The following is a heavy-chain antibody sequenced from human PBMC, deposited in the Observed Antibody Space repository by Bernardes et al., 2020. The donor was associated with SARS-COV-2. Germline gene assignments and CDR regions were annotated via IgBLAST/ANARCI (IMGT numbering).Heavy chain of an antibody. J-gene: IGHJ6*02. CDR2: ISGTDGGT. V-gene: IGHV3-23*01. CDR3: AKILHLPSLMDI. Sequence: GGSLRLSRAASEITFSIYAMSWARQAPGKGLEWVSAISGTDGGTYYADSVRGRFTISRDNSKSTLYLQMNSLTAEDTAVYYCAKILHLPSLMDIWGQGTTVTVSS. CDR1: EITFSIYA.